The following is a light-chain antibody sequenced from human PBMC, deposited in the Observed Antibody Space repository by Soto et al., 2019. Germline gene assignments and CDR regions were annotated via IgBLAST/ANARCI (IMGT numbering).Light chain of an antibody. J-gene: IGLJ2*01. CDR2: DDN. CDR3: QVWHNKTVV. V-gene: IGLV3-21*02. CDR1: NIGSKT. Sequence: SYVLTQPPSVSVAPGQTARITCGGDNIGSKTVHWYQQKPGQAPVLVVYDDNNRPSGIPERFSGSNSGNTATLTISRVAAGDEADYYCQVWHNKTVVFGGGTKLTVL.